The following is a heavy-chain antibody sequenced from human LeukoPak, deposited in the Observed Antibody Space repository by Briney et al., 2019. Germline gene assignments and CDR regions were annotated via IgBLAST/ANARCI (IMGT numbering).Heavy chain of an antibody. CDR3: AKVGGRGGAYDILTGYYDY. D-gene: IGHD3-9*01. CDR1: GFTFSSYA. Sequence: GGSLRLSCAASGFTFSSYAMSWVRQAPGKGLEWVSAISGSGGSTYYADSVKGRFTISRDNSKNTLYLQMNSLRAEDTAVYYCAKVGGRGGAYDILTGYYDYWGQGTLVTVSS. CDR2: ISGSGGST. J-gene: IGHJ4*02. V-gene: IGHV3-23*01.